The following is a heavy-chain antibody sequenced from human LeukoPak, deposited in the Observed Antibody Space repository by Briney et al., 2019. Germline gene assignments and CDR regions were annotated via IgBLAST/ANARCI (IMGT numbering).Heavy chain of an antibody. V-gene: IGHV3-66*02. CDR1: GFTVSSNY. J-gene: IGHJ4*02. D-gene: IGHD4-11*01. CDR2: IYSGGST. Sequence: GGSLRLXCAASGFTVSSNYMSWDRQAPGKGLEWVSVIYSGGSTYYADSVKGRFTISRDNSKNTLYLQMNSLRAEDTAVYYCARASTVGTRDWGQGTLVTVSS. CDR3: ARASTVGTRD.